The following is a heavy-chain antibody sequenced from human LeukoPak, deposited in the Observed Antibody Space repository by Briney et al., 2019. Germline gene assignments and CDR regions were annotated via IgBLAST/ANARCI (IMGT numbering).Heavy chain of an antibody. J-gene: IGHJ3*02. D-gene: IGHD3-10*01. CDR3: AGRPMVRGAAFDI. CDR1: GGSISSYY. CDR2: TYTSGST. Sequence: SETLSLTCTVSGGSISSYYWSWIRQPAGKGLEWIGRTYTSGSTNYNPSLKSRVTMSVDTSKNQFSLKLSSVTAADTAVYYCAGRPMVRGAAFDIWGQGTMVTVSS. V-gene: IGHV4-4*07.